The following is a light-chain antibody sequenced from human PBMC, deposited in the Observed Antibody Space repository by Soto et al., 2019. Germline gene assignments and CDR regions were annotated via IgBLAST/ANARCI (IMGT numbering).Light chain of an antibody. CDR3: SSYTGSSTYVV. J-gene: IGLJ2*01. CDR2: DVN. Sequence: QSALTQPASVSGSPGQSITISCTGTSSDVGGYNYVSWYQQHPGKAPKLMIYDVNNRPSGVSNRFSGSKSCNTASLTISGLQDEDEADDYCSSYTGSSTYVVFGGGTKLTVL. CDR1: SSDVGGYNY. V-gene: IGLV2-14*01.